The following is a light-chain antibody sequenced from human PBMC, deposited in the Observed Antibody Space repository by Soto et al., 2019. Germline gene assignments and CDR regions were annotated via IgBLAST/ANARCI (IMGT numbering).Light chain of an antibody. Sequence: DIQMTQSPSSLSASVGDRVTITCRASQSISSYLNWYQQKPGKAPKLLIYAASSLQSGVPSRFSGSGSGTDFTHTISSLQPEDFATYYCQQSYSIFMYTFGQGTKLEIK. CDR3: QQSYSIFMYT. CDR2: AAS. V-gene: IGKV1-39*01. J-gene: IGKJ2*01. CDR1: QSISSY.